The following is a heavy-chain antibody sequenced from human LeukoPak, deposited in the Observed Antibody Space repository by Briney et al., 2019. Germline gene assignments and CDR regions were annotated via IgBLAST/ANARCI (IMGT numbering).Heavy chain of an antibody. V-gene: IGHV3-64D*06. D-gene: IGHD3-10*01. CDR1: GFTFSSYA. CDR3: VKGQYYYGSGSYYGDN. J-gene: IGHJ4*02. CDR2: IISNGGST. Sequence: PGGSLRLSCSASGFTFSSYAMHWVRQAPGQGLEYVSAIISNGGSTYYAHSVKGRFTISRDNSKNTLYLQMSSLRAEDTAVYYCVKGQYYYGSGSYYGDNWGQGTLVTVSS.